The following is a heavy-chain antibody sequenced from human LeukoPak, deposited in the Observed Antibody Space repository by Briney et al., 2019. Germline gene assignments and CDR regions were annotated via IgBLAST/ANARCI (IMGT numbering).Heavy chain of an antibody. CDR3: AKLGTYGDYYFDY. D-gene: IGHD4-17*01. CDR1: GFTFSSYA. Sequence: PGGSLRLSCAASGFTFSSYAMSWVRQAPGKGLEWVSAISGSGGSTYYADSVKGRFTISRDNSKNTQNTLYLQMNSLRAEDTAVYYCAKLGTYGDYYFDYWGQGTLVTVSS. J-gene: IGHJ4*02. CDR2: ISGSGGST. V-gene: IGHV3-23*01.